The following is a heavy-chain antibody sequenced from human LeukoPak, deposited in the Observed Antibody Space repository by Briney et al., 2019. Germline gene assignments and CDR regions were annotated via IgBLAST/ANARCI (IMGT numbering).Heavy chain of an antibody. CDR3: ASNWGSYPDC. CDR2: IKGDGSEK. Sequence: GGSLRLSCAASGFTFSSYWMTWVRQAPGKGLEWVANIKGDGSEKYYVDSVKGRFSISRDNAKNSLYLQMNSLRAEDTALYYCASNWGSYPDCWGQGTLVTVSS. CDR1: GFTFSSYW. D-gene: IGHD3-16*01. J-gene: IGHJ4*02. V-gene: IGHV3-7*01.